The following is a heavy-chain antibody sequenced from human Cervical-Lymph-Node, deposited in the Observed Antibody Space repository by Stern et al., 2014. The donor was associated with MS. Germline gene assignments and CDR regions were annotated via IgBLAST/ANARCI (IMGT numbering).Heavy chain of an antibody. Sequence: QEQLVQSGAEVKKPGSSVKVSCKASGGTFSTYTFSWVRQAPGQGLEWMGGIVPVFPATNYAHKFKGRVTISADASTSTAYLDLTSLILEDTAVYYCATGGSRYFDYWGQGTLVTVSS. J-gene: IGHJ4*02. CDR3: ATGGSRYFDY. CDR2: IVPVFPAT. V-gene: IGHV1-69*01. D-gene: IGHD3-16*01. CDR1: GGTFSTYT.